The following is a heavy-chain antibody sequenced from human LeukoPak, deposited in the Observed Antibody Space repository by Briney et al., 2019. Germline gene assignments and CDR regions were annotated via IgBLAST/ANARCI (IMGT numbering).Heavy chain of an antibody. J-gene: IGHJ4*02. D-gene: IGHD4-17*01. V-gene: IGHV1-18*01. Sequence: GASVKISCKASGYTFTSYGISWVRQAPGQGLEWMGWISAYNGNTNYAQKLQGRVTMTTDTSTSTAYMELRSLRSDDTAVYYCARDALDGDYGRVFDYWGQGTLVTVSS. CDR2: ISAYNGNT. CDR1: GYTFTSYG. CDR3: ARDALDGDYGRVFDY.